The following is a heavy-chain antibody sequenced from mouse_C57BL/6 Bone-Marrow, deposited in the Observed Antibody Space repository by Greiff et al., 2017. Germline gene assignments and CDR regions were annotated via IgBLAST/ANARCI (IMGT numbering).Heavy chain of an antibody. D-gene: IGHD2-5*01. CDR2: ISSGSSTI. Sequence: EVQGVESGGGLVKPGGSLTLSCAASGFTFSDYGMHWVRQAPEKGLEWVAYISSGSSTIYYADTVKGRFTISRDNAKNTLFLEMTRLSSEDTAMYYGARPLYYSSFFDYWGQGTTLTVSS. CDR3: ARPLYYSSFFDY. CDR1: GFTFSDYG. V-gene: IGHV5-17*01. J-gene: IGHJ2*01.